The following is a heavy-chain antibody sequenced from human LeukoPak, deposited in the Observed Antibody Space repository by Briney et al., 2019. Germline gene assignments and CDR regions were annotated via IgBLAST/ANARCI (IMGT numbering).Heavy chain of an antibody. CDR3: ARGKIWSPVYLSH. CDR1: GGSISSYY. J-gene: IGHJ4*02. D-gene: IGHD3-10*01. V-gene: IGHV4-59*13. CDR2: IYSGGTT. Sequence: SESLSLTCIVSGGSISSYYWSWIRQPPGKGLEWIGNIYSGGTTNYNPSLKSRVTISVDTSKNQFSLKLSSVTAADTAVYYCARGKIWSPVYLSHWGQGTLVTVSS.